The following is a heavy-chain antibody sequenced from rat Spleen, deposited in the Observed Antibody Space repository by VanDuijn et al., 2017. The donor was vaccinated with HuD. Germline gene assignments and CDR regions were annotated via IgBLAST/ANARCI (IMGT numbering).Heavy chain of an antibody. CDR3: ARDRTTKYYVLDA. CDR1: GFSLSNYG. J-gene: IGHJ4*01. Sequence: QVQLKESGPGLVQPSQTLSLTCTVSGFSLSNYGLIWVRQPPGKGLEWMGVIWNTGGTRYDSALKSRLSISRDTTKSQVFLKMNSLQTEATATYYGARDRTTKYYVLDAWGQGTSVTVSS. V-gene: IGHV2-41*01. D-gene: IGHD1-7*01. CDR2: IWNTGGT.